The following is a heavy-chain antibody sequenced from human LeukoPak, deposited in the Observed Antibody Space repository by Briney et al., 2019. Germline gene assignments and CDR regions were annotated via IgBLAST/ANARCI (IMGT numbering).Heavy chain of an antibody. Sequence: ASVKVSCKASGYTFTSYYMHWVRQAPGQGLEWMGIINPSGGSTSYAQKFQGRVTMTRDTSTSTVYMELSSLRAEDTAVYYCTKDGGTGDTSSWFYWGQGTLVTVSS. CDR2: INPSGGST. J-gene: IGHJ4*02. CDR3: TKDGGTGDTSSWFY. CDR1: GYTFTSYY. V-gene: IGHV1-46*01. D-gene: IGHD6-13*01.